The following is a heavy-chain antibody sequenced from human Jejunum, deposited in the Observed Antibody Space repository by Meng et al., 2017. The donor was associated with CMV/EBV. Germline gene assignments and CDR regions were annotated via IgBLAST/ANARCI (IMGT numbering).Heavy chain of an antibody. J-gene: IGHJ4*02. D-gene: IGHD6-19*01. CDR3: ARAPKYTSGWYYFNS. CDR2: INPDSGGT. Sequence: GYTFIDYYMHWVRQAPGQGLEWMGRINPDSGGTDYAQEFQGRVSMTWDTSINTAYMELNRLTSDDSAVYYCARAPKYTSGWYYFNSWGQGTLVTVSS. V-gene: IGHV1-2*02. CDR1: GYTFIDYY.